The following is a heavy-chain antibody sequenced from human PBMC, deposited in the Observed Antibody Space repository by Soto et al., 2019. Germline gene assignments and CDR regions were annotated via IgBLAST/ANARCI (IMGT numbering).Heavy chain of an antibody. CDR3: ARHIATRGYGMDV. D-gene: IGHD3-10*01. CDR2: IYFTGST. Sequence: PSETLSLTCTVSGDSMSSHYWNWVRQTPGKGLEWIGCIYFTGSTIYNPSLESRVTMSVDTSKNQFSLRLNSVTAADTAVYYCARHIATRGYGMDVWGQGTTVT. V-gene: IGHV4-59*08. CDR1: GDSMSSHY. J-gene: IGHJ6*02.